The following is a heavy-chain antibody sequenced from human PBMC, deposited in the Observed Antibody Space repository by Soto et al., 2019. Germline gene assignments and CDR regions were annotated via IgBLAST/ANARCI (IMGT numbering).Heavy chain of an antibody. J-gene: IGHJ5*02. Sequence: AVSGGSISSGGYYWSWIRQHPGKGLEWIGYIYYSGSTYYNPSLKSRVTISVDTSKNQFSLKLSSVTAADTAVYYCARDAIAAAGEENWCDTWGQGPLVTVSS. CDR3: ARDAIAAAGEENWCDT. CDR1: GGSISSGGYY. CDR2: IYYSGST. V-gene: IGHV4-31*11. D-gene: IGHD6-13*01.